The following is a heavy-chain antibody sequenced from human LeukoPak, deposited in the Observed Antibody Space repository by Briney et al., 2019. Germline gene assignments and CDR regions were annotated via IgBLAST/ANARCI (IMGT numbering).Heavy chain of an antibody. CDR3: ARSPNYYDSSGYIDY. CDR2: IYYSGST. D-gene: IGHD3-22*01. V-gene: IGHV4-59*01. Sequence: PSETLSLTCTVSGGSISSYYWSWIRQPPGKGLEWIGYIYYSGSTNYNPSLKSRVTISVDTPKNQFSLKLSSVTAADTAVYYCARSPNYYDSSGYIDYWGQGTLVTVSS. CDR1: GGSISSYY. J-gene: IGHJ4*02.